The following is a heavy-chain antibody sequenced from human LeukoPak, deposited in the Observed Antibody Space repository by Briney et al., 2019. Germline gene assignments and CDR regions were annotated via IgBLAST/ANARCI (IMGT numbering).Heavy chain of an antibody. CDR1: GFTFSSYS. CDR2: ISSSSSYI. J-gene: IGHJ5*02. D-gene: IGHD2-15*01. V-gene: IGHV3-21*01. Sequence: GGSLRLSCAASGFTFSSYSMNWVRQAPGKGLEWVSSISSSSSYIYYADSVKGRSTISRDNAKNSLFLQMNSLRAEDTAVYYCARSGVVVAALERGVANWFDPWGQGTLVTVSS. CDR3: ARSGVVVAALERGVANWFDP.